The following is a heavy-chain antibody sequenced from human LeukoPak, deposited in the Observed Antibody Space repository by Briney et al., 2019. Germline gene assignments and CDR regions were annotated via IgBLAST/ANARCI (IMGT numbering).Heavy chain of an antibody. CDR1: GYIFTSYY. D-gene: IGHD6-19*01. CDR2: INPSGGST. V-gene: IGHV1-46*01. CDR3: ARAQIHKDSSVDY. J-gene: IGHJ4*02. Sequence: ASVNVSCKASGYIFTSYYMHWVRQAPGQGLEWMGIINPSGGSTSYAQKFQGRVTMTRDTSTSTVYMELSSLRSEDTAVYYCARAQIHKDSSVDYWGQGTLVTVSS.